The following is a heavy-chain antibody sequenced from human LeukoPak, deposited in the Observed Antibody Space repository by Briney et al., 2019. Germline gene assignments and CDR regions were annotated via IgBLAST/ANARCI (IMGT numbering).Heavy chain of an antibody. V-gene: IGHV5-51*01. Sequence: GESLKISCKGSGYSFTNSWIGWVRQMPGKGLEWMGITYPGDSETRYSPSFQGQVTISADKSISTAYLQCSSLKASDAAMYYCARGGQGNWVSFDYWGQGTLVTVSS. CDR2: TYPGDSET. D-gene: IGHD7-27*01. J-gene: IGHJ4*02. CDR3: ARGGQGNWVSFDY. CDR1: GYSFTNSW.